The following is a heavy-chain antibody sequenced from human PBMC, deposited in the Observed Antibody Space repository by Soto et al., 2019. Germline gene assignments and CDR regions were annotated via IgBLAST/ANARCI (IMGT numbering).Heavy chain of an antibody. J-gene: IGHJ4*02. V-gene: IGHV1-69*12. CDR3: ASGIQLWLRRINNGYSG. D-gene: IGHD5-18*01. CDR1: GGTFSTYA. CDR2: IIPMFATA. Sequence: QVQLVQSGAEVKKPESSVKVSCKAPGGTFSTYAISWVRQAPGQGLEWMGGIIPMFATANYAQRLQDRVTLTADEPTNTVYIELSSLRSEDTAVYFCASGIQLWLRRINNGYSGWGQGTLVTVSS.